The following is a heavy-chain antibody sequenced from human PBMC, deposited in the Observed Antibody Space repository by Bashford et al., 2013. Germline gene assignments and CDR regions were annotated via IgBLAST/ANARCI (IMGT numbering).Heavy chain of an antibody. D-gene: IGHD1-14*01. V-gene: IGHV3-74*01. CDR3: ARSRTWAFDP. CDR2: INADGTST. J-gene: IGHJ5*02. CDR1: GFTFSTYW. Sequence: GSLRLSCAASGFTFSTYWMYWVRQAPGKGLVWVSRINADGTSTSFADSVMGRFTISRDNAKNTLYLQMNSLRAEDTAVYYCARSRTWAFDPWGQGTLGHRLL.